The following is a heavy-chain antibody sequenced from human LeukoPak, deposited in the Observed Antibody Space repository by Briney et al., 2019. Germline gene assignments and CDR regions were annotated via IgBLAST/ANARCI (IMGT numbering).Heavy chain of an antibody. CDR3: VGAAADTTPRP. V-gene: IGHV3-74*01. CDR2: VSNDGSST. D-gene: IGHD6-13*01. Sequence: GESLKLSCAASGFTLSNYWRHWVRQGPGKGLVWVSRVSNDGSSTAYADSVRGRFTISRDNAKNTLYLQMNSLRAEDTAVYYCVGAAADTTPRPWGQGTLVTVSS. CDR1: GFTLSNYW. J-gene: IGHJ4*02.